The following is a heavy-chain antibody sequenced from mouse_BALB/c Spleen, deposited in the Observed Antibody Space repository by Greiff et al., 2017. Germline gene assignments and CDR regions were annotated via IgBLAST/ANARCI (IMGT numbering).Heavy chain of an antibody. V-gene: IGHV5-17*02. CDR1: GFTFSSFG. Sequence: EVMLVESGGGLVQPGGSRKLSCAASGFTFSSFGMHWVRQAPEKGLEWVAYISSGSSTIYYADTVKGRFTISRDNPKNTLFLQMTSLRSEDTAMYYCARGGTTVDYAMDYWGQGTSVTVSS. J-gene: IGHJ4*01. CDR2: ISSGSSTI. CDR3: ARGGTTVDYAMDY. D-gene: IGHD1-1*01.